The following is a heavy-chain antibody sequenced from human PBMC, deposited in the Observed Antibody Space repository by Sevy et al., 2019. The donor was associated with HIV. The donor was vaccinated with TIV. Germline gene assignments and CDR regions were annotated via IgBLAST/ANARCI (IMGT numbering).Heavy chain of an antibody. Sequence: GGSLRLSCAASGFIFSNFAMHWVRQAPGKVLEWVAVTPYDGSHKYYADSVKGRFTVSRDNSRNILSLEMNSLRRDDTAVYYCARGENNDEFFQYWGQGTLVTVSS. CDR3: ARGENNDEFFQY. CDR2: TPYDGSHK. D-gene: IGHD1-26*01. J-gene: IGHJ1*01. V-gene: IGHV3-30*04. CDR1: GFIFSNFA.